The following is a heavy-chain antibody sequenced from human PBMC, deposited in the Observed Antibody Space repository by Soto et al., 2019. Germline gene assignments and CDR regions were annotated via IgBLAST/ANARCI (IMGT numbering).Heavy chain of an antibody. CDR3: PRAFCSGGSCYLDY. CDR2: ISAYSGNT. J-gene: IGHJ4*02. V-gene: IGHV1-18*01. D-gene: IGHD2-15*01. Sequence: QVQLVQSGGEVKKPGAAVKVSCKASGYTFTTFGIGWVRQAPGQGLEWMGWISAYSGNTEYPEKLQGRVTMTIDTSTSTTYMELRSLRSDDTAVYYCPRAFCSGGSCYLDYWGQGALVTVSS. CDR1: GYTFTTFG.